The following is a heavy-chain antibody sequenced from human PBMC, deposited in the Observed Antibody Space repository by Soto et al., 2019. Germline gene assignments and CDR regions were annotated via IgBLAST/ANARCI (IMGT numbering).Heavy chain of an antibody. J-gene: IGHJ1*01. V-gene: IGHV1-69*12. CDR1: GGTFSSYA. CDR3: ATPAAKAAACNEYLQH. D-gene: IGHD6-13*01. Sequence: QVQLVQSGAEVKEPGSSVKVSCKASGGTFSSYAISWVRQAPGQGLEWMGGIIPIFGTANYAQKFQGRVTITADESTSTAYMELGSLRSEDTAVYYCATPAAKAAACNEYLQHWGQGTLVTVSS. CDR2: IIPIFGTA.